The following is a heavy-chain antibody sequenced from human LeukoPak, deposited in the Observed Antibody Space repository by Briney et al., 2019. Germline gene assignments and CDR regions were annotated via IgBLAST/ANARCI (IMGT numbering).Heavy chain of an antibody. CDR3: AKDSSADDSSGYSYYFDY. CDR1: GFTLSRDW. V-gene: IGHV3-7*01. Sequence: GGSLRLSCATSGFTLSRDWMNWVRQAPGKGLEWLAHINEDGSARFYMDSVEGRFSASRDNADNSVFLQMNDLRVEDTAVYYCAKDSSADDSSGYSYYFDYWGQGTLVTVSS. CDR2: INEDGSAR. J-gene: IGHJ4*02. D-gene: IGHD3-22*01.